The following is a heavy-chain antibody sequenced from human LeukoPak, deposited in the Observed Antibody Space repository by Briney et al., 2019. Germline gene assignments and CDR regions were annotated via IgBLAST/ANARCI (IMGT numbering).Heavy chain of an antibody. V-gene: IGHV3-23*01. Sequence: GGSLRLSCAASGFTFSSYAMSWVRQAPGKGLEWVSAISSGGGSAYYADSVKGRFTISRDNSKNTLYLQMNSLRAQDTAVYYCAKGSRNSGWLDWGQGTLVTVSS. CDR2: ISSGGGSA. D-gene: IGHD6-19*01. CDR1: GFTFSSYA. CDR3: AKGSRNSGWLD. J-gene: IGHJ4*02.